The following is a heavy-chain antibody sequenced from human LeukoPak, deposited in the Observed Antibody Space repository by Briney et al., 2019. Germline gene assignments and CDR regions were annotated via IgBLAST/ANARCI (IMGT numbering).Heavy chain of an antibody. D-gene: IGHD4-17*01. CDR2: IYYSGST. Sequence: SETLSLTCTVSGGSISSSSYYWGWIRQPPGKGLEWIGSIYYSGSTYYNPSLKSRVTISVDTSKNQFSLKLSSVTAADTAVYYCARQRDYGYFDYWGRGTLVTVSS. V-gene: IGHV4-39*01. CDR1: GGSISSSSYY. CDR3: ARQRDYGYFDY. J-gene: IGHJ4*02.